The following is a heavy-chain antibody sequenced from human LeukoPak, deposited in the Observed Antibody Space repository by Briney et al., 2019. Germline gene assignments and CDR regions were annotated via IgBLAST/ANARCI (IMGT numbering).Heavy chain of an antibody. V-gene: IGHV3-53*01. CDR2: IYSGGST. CDR3: ARAPTYYYDSSGSGGFFDY. CDR1: GFTVSSNY. D-gene: IGHD3-22*01. J-gene: IGHJ4*02. Sequence: GGSLRLSCAASGFTVSSNYMSWVRQAPGKGLEWVSVIYSGGSTYYADSVKGRLTISRDNSKNTLYLQMNSLRAEDTAVYYCARAPTYYYDSSGSGGFFDYWGQGTLVTVSS.